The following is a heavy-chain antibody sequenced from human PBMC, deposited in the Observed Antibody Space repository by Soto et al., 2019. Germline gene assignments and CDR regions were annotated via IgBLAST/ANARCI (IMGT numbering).Heavy chain of an antibody. Sequence: EDLSLTSTVSGGSISSSTFYWGWIRQPPGKGLEWVGTIYYSCNTYYNPSLKSRVTISVDTSKNQLSLKLNSVTDADTPVYSCAEAGVPNVGWFDPWGQGTLVTVSS. J-gene: IGHJ5*02. V-gene: IGHV4-39*01. CDR1: GGSISSSTFY. CDR3: AEAGVPNVGWFDP. CDR2: IYYSCNT. D-gene: IGHD3-10*01.